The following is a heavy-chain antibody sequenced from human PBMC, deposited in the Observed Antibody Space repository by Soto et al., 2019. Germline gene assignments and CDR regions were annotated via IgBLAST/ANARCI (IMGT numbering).Heavy chain of an antibody. CDR2: ISGSGGST. V-gene: IGHV3-23*01. CDR3: AKVYTDSTAVAGLFDY. D-gene: IGHD6-19*01. CDR1: GFTFSSYA. J-gene: IGHJ4*02. Sequence: EVQLLESGGGLVQPGGSLRLSCAASGFTFSSYAMSWVRQAPGKGLEWVSAISGSGGSTYYADSVKGRFTISRDNSKNTLYLQMNSLRAEDTAVYYCAKVYTDSTAVAGLFDYWGQGTLVTVSS.